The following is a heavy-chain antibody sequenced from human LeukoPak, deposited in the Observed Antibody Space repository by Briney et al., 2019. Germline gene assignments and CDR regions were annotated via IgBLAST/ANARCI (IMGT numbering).Heavy chain of an antibody. CDR2: ISYDGSNK. CDR3: ARDSYYDSSGYPGY. CDR1: GFTFSSYA. V-gene: IGHV3-30-3*01. Sequence: GRSLRLSCAASGFTFSSYAMHWVRQAPGKGLEWVAVISYDGSNKYYADSVKGRFTISRGNSKNTLYLQMNSLRAEDTAVYYCARDSYYDSSGYPGYWGQGTLVTVSS. D-gene: IGHD3-22*01. J-gene: IGHJ4*02.